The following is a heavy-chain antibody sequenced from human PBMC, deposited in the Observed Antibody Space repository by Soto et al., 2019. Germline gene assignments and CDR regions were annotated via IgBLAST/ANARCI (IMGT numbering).Heavy chain of an antibody. CDR3: ARLLPSNIVVVPAVYYYYYMDV. Sequence: SETLSLTCAVYGGSFSGYYWSWIRQPPGKGLEWIGEINHSGSTNYNPSLKSRVTISVDTSKNQFSLKLSSVTAADTAVHYCARLLPSNIVVVPAVYYYYYMDVWGKGTTVTVSS. V-gene: IGHV4-34*01. D-gene: IGHD2-2*01. CDR1: GGSFSGYY. CDR2: INHSGST. J-gene: IGHJ6*03.